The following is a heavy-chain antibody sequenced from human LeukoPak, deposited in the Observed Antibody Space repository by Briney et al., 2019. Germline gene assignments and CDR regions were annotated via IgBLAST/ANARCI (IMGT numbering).Heavy chain of an antibody. CDR1: GYSFTSYW. J-gene: IGHJ5*02. V-gene: IGHV5-51*01. CDR2: IYPGDSDT. D-gene: IGHD1-26*01. CDR3: ARIIVGALNWFDP. Sequence: GESLKISCKGSGYSFTSYWIGWVRQMPGKGLEWMGIIYPGDSDTRYSPSFQGQVTISADKSISTAYLRWSSLKASDTAMYYCARIIVGALNWFDPWGQGTLVTVSS.